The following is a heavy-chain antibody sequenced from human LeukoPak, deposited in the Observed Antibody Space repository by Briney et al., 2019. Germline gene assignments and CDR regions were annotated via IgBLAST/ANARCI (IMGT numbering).Heavy chain of an antibody. J-gene: IGHJ4*02. Sequence: AGGSLRLSCAASGLTFSSHWTHWVRQAPGKGLVWVSRIKNDGSYTSDVDSVEGRFTISRDNAKNTLHRQMNSVRAEDTAVYYCVRDDGHYGVDYWGQGTLVTVSS. D-gene: IGHD3-22*01. CDR3: VRDDGHYGVDY. CDR1: GLTFSSHW. V-gene: IGHV3-74*01. CDR2: IKNDGSYT.